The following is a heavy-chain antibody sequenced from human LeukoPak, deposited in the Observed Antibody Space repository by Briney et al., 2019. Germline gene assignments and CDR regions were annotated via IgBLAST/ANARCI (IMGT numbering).Heavy chain of an antibody. CDR3: ARANDNDGSSGYSHDY. V-gene: IGHV3-74*01. Sequence: PGGSLRLSCAASGFTFSRYWMPWVRQTPQKGLVWVSRINTDGTTTDYAGSVKGRFTISRDNAKSTLYLQMNSLRAEDTAEYYCARANDNDGSSGYSHDYWGQGTLVTVSS. CDR1: GFTFSRYW. CDR2: INTDGTTT. J-gene: IGHJ4*02. D-gene: IGHD3-22*01.